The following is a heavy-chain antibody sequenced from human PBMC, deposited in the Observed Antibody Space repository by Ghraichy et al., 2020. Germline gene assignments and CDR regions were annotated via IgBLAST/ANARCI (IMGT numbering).Heavy chain of an antibody. J-gene: IGHJ6*02. Sequence: GSLRLSCAASGFTFSSYAMHWVRQAPGKGLEWVAVISYDGSNKYYADSVKGRFTISRDNSKNTLYLQMNSLRAEDTAVYYCARDLTIFGDYYYYYGMDVWGQGTTVTVSS. V-gene: IGHV3-30-3*01. CDR1: GFTFSSYA. CDR2: ISYDGSNK. D-gene: IGHD3-3*01. CDR3: ARDLTIFGDYYYYYGMDV.